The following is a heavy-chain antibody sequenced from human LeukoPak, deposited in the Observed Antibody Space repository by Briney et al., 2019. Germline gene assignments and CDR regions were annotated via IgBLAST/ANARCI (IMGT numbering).Heavy chain of an antibody. CDR2: INSDGSST. CDR3: ARSGIAVAGLALDY. V-gene: IGHV3-74*01. D-gene: IGHD6-19*01. CDR1: GFTFSSFW. J-gene: IGHJ4*02. Sequence: GGSLSLSCAASGFTFSSFWMHWVRQAPGKGLVWVSRINSDGSSTSYANSVKGRFTISRDNANNTLYLQMNSLRAEDTAVYYCARSGIAVAGLALDYWGQGTLVTVSS.